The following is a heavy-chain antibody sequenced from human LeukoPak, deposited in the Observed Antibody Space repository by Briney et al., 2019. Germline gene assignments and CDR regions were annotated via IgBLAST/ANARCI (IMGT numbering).Heavy chain of an antibody. CDR2: IIPIFGTA. CDR3: ARLTARQTRYYYYYMDV. Sequence: SVKVYCKASGGTFSSYAISWVRQAPGQGLEWMGGIIPIFGTANYAQKFQGRVTITADESTSTAYMELSSLRSEDTAVYYCARLTARQTRYYYYYMDVWGKGTTVTVSS. V-gene: IGHV1-69*01. CDR1: GGTFSSYA. J-gene: IGHJ6*03. D-gene: IGHD6-6*01.